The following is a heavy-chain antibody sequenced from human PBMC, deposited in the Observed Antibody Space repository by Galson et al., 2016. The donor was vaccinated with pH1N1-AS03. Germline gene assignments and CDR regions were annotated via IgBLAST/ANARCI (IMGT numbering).Heavy chain of an antibody. V-gene: IGHV3-48*02. CDR3: ARGGEEKLSGSETIYNWFDP. Sequence: SLRLSCAASGFTFSSYSMNWVRQAPGKGLEWVSYISSSSSTIYYADSVKGRFTISRDNAKNSLYLQMNSLRDEDTAVYYCARGGEEKLSGSETIYNWFDPWGQGTQVTVSS. CDR1: GFTFSSYS. D-gene: IGHD3-3*01. J-gene: IGHJ5*02. CDR2: ISSSSSTI.